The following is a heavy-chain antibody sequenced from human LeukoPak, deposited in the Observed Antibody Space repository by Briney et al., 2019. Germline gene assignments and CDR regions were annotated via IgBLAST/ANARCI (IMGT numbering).Heavy chain of an antibody. D-gene: IGHD6-19*01. Sequence: GGSLRLSCAASGFTFSSCWMSWVRQAPGKGLEWVGNIKQDGSEKYYVDSVKGRFTISRDNAKNSLYLQMNSPRAEDTAVYYCAREPPLAYSSGWSDYWGQGTLVTVSS. J-gene: IGHJ4*02. CDR1: GFTFSSCW. CDR3: AREPPLAYSSGWSDY. CDR2: IKQDGSEK. V-gene: IGHV3-7*01.